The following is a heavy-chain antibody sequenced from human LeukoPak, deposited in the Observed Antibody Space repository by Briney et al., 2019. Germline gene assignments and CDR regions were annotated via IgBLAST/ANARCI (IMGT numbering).Heavy chain of an antibody. CDR2: IYNSGST. V-gene: IGHV3-53*01. J-gene: IGHJ4*02. CDR1: GFTVSSNY. D-gene: IGHD3-9*01. CDR3: AIDVLNDY. Sequence: GGSLRLSCAASGFTVSSNYMSWVRQAPGKGLEWVSVIYNSGSTYYADSVKGRFTISRDNSKNTLYLQMNSLRAEDTAVYYCAIDVLNDYWGQGTLVTVSS.